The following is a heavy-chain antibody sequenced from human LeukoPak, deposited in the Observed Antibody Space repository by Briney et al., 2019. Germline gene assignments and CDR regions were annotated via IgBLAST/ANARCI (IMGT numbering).Heavy chain of an antibody. Sequence: PSETLSLTCTVSGGSIGSYYWSWIRQPPGKGLEWIGYIYNSGSTNYSPSLKSRVTISVETPKNQFSLKLSSVTAADTAVYYCARPSRDGYRYTFDYWGQGILVTVSS. CDR1: GGSIGSYY. V-gene: IGHV4-59*01. D-gene: IGHD5-24*01. CDR3: ARPSRDGYRYTFDY. CDR2: IYNSGST. J-gene: IGHJ4*02.